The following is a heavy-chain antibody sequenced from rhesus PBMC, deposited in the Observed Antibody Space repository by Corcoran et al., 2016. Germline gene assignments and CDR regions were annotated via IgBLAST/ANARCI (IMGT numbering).Heavy chain of an antibody. CDR3: ARDWGY. CDR2: ISNGGGNT. J-gene: IGHJ4*01. Sequence: EVQLVESGGGLAKPGGSLRLSCAASGFTFSASYMDWVRPAPGKGLEWVSRISNGGGNTWYAESVKGRFTISRENAKNTLYLQMNSLRVEDMAVYYCARDWGYWGQGVLVTVSS. D-gene: IGHD3-34*01. CDR1: GFTFSASY. V-gene: IGHV3-178*01.